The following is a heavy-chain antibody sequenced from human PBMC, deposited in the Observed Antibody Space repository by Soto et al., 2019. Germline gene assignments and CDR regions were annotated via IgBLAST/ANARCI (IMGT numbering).Heavy chain of an antibody. CDR1: GYTFTSYD. J-gene: IGHJ5*02. V-gene: IGHV1-8*01. CDR3: AIATSFYGSGSYKARGWFDP. CDR2: MNPNSGNT. D-gene: IGHD3-10*01. Sequence: QVQLVQSGAEVKKSGASVKVSCKASGYTFTSYDINWVRQATGQGLEWMGWMNPNSGNTGYAQKFQGRVTMTRNTSISTAYMELSSLRSEDTAVYYCAIATSFYGSGSYKARGWFDPWGQGTLVTVSS.